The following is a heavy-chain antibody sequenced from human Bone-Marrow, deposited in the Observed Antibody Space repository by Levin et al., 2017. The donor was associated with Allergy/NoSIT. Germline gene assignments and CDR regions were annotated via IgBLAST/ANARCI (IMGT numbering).Heavy chain of an antibody. CDR2: IFYSGGT. CDR3: ARGGRYTSGYYDGYYFDS. Sequence: SETLSLTCTVSGGSISSGDYYWSWIRQPPGKGLEWIGYIFYSGGTYNNPSLKSRVYISTDTSKNHFSLKLTSVTAADTAVYYCARGGRYTSGYYDGYYFDSWGQGTLVTVSS. D-gene: IGHD6-19*01. V-gene: IGHV4-30-4*01. J-gene: IGHJ4*02. CDR1: GGSISSGDYY.